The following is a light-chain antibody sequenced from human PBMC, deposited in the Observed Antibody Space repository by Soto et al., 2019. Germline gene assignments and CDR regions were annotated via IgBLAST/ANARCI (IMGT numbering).Light chain of an antibody. CDR1: LSISTW. V-gene: IGKV1-5*03. CDR3: QQYNSYSPT. Sequence: IQMTQSPATLSASVGDRVTITCRASLSISTWLAWYQQEPGKAPKLLIHKASSLQRGVPSRFSGSGSGTDFTLTISSLHPDDFATYYCQQYNSYSPTFGQGTKVDI. CDR2: KAS. J-gene: IGKJ1*01.